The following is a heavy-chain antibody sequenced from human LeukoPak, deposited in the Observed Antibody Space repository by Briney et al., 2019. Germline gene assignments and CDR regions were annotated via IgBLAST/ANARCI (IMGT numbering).Heavy chain of an antibody. CDR2: ISWNSGSI. D-gene: IGHD3-22*01. CDR1: GFTFDDYA. J-gene: IGHJ3*02. V-gene: IGHV3-9*01. CDR3: AKANNYYDSSGYYHDAFDI. Sequence: GGSLRLPCAASGFTFDDYAMHWVRQAPGKGLEWVSGISWNSGSIGYADSVKGRFTISRDNAKNSLYLQMNSLRAEDTALYYCAKANNYYDSSGYYHDAFDIWGQGTMVTVSS.